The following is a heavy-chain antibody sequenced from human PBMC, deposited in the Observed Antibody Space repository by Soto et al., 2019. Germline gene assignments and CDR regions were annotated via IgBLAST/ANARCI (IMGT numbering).Heavy chain of an antibody. V-gene: IGHV4-4*07. CDR3: AGGYYDSSGYYHYYYYGMDV. D-gene: IGHD3-22*01. Sequence: SETLSLTCTVSGGSISSYYRSWIRQPAGKGLEWIGRIYTSGSTNYNPSLKSRVTMSVDTSKNQFSLKLSSVTAADTAVYYCAGGYYDSSGYYHYYYYGMDVWGQGTTVTVSS. J-gene: IGHJ6*02. CDR2: IYTSGST. CDR1: GGSISSYY.